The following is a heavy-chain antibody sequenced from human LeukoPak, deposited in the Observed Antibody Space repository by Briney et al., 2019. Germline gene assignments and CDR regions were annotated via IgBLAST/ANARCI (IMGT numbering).Heavy chain of an antibody. Sequence: ASVKVSCKSSGYTITSYYMHWVRQAPGQGLEWMGVINPSGGSTSYAQKFQGRVTMTRDTSTSTVYMELSSLRSVDTAVYYCARDRVLYDYDSSGFYQGAFDFWGQGTMVTVSS. CDR3: ARDRVLYDYDSSGFYQGAFDF. J-gene: IGHJ3*01. D-gene: IGHD3-22*01. V-gene: IGHV1-46*01. CDR2: INPSGGST. CDR1: GYTITSYY.